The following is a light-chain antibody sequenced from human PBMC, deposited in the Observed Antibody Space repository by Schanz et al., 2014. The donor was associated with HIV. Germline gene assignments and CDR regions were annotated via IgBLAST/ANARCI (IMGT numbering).Light chain of an antibody. J-gene: IGLJ2*01. Sequence: QSALTQPASVSASPGQSITISCTGTSTDIGAYNFVSWYQQHPGRAPRLLIYGVNGRPSGISDRFSGSKSGTAASLTISGLQPEDEADYYCSSYTSSSTLVFGGGTKLTVL. CDR3: SSYTSSSTLV. CDR1: STDIGAYNF. CDR2: GVN. V-gene: IGLV2-14*03.